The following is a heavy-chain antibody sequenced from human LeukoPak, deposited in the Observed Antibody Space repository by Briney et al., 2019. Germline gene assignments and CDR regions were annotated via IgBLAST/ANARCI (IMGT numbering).Heavy chain of an antibody. V-gene: IGHV3-21*01. Sequence: GGSLRLSCAASGFTFSSYSMNWVRQAPGKGLEWVSSISSSSSYIYYADSVKGQFTISRDNAKNSLYLQMNSLRAEDTAVYYCARDFYSSSWPPDAFDIWGQGAMVTVSS. CDR3: ARDFYSSSWPPDAFDI. CDR1: GFTFSSYS. D-gene: IGHD6-13*01. J-gene: IGHJ3*02. CDR2: ISSSSSYI.